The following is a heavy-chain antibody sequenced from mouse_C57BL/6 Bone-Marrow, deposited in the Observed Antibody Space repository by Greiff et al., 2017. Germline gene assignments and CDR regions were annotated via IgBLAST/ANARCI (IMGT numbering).Heavy chain of an antibody. CDR3: TTHDYDGGYYAMDY. V-gene: IGHV14-4*01. J-gene: IGHJ4*01. CDR1: GFNIKDDY. Sequence: EVQLQQSGAELVRPGASVKLSCTASGFNIKDDYMHWVKQRPEQGLEWIGWIDPENGDTEYASKFPGKATITADTYYNTAYLQLSSLTSEDTTVYYCTTHDYDGGYYAMDYWGQGTSVTVSS. CDR2: IDPENGDT. D-gene: IGHD2-4*01.